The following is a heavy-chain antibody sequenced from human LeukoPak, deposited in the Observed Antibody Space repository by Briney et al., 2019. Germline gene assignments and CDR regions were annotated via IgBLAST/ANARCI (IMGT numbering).Heavy chain of an antibody. CDR1: GGSISSYY. V-gene: IGHV4-59*01. J-gene: IGHJ4*02. Sequence: PSETLSLTCTVSGGSISSYYWSWIRQPPGKGLEWIGYIYYSGSTNYNPSLKSRVTISVDTSKNQFSLKLSSVTAADTAVYYCARSNRLSLFDYWGQGTLVTVSS. CDR3: ARSNRLSLFDY. CDR2: IYYSGST. D-gene: IGHD4/OR15-4a*01.